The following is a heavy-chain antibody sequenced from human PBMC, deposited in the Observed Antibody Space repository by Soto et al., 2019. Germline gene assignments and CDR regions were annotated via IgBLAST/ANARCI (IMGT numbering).Heavy chain of an antibody. Sequence: PGGSLRLSCAASGFTFSSYGMHWVRQAPGKGLEWVAVIWYDGSNKYYADSVKGRFTISRDNSKNTLYLQMNSLRAEDTAVYYCARAPYNSGPIYFDDWGQGTLVTISS. D-gene: IGHD6-19*01. CDR3: ARAPYNSGPIYFDD. CDR1: GFTFSSYG. V-gene: IGHV3-33*01. J-gene: IGHJ4*02. CDR2: IWYDGSNK.